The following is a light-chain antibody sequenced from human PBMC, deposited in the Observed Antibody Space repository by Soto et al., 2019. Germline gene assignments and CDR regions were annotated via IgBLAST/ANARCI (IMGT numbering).Light chain of an antibody. J-gene: IGLJ2*01. V-gene: IGLV2-14*03. Sequence: QAVVTQPASVSGSPGQSITISCTGSSSDVGGYNYVSWYQQHPGKAPKLMIYDVSNRPSGVSNRFSGSKSGNTASLSISGLQAEDEADYYCISYTIRSTPIFGVGTKLTVL. CDR2: DVS. CDR3: ISYTIRSTPI. CDR1: SSDVGGYNY.